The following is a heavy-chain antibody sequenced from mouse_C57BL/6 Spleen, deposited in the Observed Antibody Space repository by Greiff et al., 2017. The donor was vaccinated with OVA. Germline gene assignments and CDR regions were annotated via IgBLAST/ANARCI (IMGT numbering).Heavy chain of an antibody. CDR1: GFTFSNYW. CDR2: IRLKSDNYAT. D-gene: IGHD2-4*01. J-gene: IGHJ3*01. CDR3: TGPYDLAFAY. V-gene: IGHV6-3*01. Sequence: EVKLQESGGGLVQPGGSMKLSCVASGFTFSNYWMNWVRQSPEKGLEWVAQIRLKSDNYATHYAESVKGRFTISRDDSKSSVYLQMNNLRAEDTRIYYCTGPYDLAFAYWGQGTLVTVSA.